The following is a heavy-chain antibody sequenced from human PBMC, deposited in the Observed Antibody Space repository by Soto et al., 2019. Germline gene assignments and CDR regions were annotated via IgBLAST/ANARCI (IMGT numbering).Heavy chain of an antibody. J-gene: IGHJ6*02. Sequence: GASVKVSCKASGYAFTSYSMHWVRHAPGQGREWMGIINPSGGSTSYAQKFQGRVTMTRDTSISTAYMELSRLRSDDTAVYYCARGPWIQPNYYYYYGMDVWGQGTTVTVSS. D-gene: IGHD5-18*01. CDR2: INPSGGST. CDR1: GYAFTSYS. V-gene: IGHV1-46*01. CDR3: ARGPWIQPNYYYYYGMDV.